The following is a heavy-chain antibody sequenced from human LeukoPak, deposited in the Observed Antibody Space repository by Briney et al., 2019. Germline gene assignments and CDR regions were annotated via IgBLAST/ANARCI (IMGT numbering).Heavy chain of an antibody. CDR2: ISWNSGRI. V-gene: IGHV3-9*01. D-gene: IGHD6-6*01. CDR3: AKDISYSSSSGVFDY. J-gene: IGHJ4*02. CDR1: GFTFDDYA. Sequence: GGSLRLSCAASGFTFDDYAMHWVRQAPGKGLEWVSGISWNSGRIGYADSVKGRLTISRDSAKNSLYLLINSLRAEDTALYYCAKDISYSSSSGVFDYWGQGTLVTVSS.